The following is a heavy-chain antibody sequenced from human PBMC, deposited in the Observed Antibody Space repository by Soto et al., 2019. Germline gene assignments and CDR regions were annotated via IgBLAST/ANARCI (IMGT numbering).Heavy chain of an antibody. CDR3: ARGNYYGSENWFDY. V-gene: IGHV4-59*01. J-gene: IGHJ4*02. D-gene: IGHD3-10*01. CDR1: RDSISNYY. Sequence: XXTLSLTCTVSRDSISNYYWSWIRQPPGHGLDCIRSNXYSGNXNNNTYPKTRXXISIDKSXXQFSTNLSSVTAPHTALHYCARGNYYGSENWFDYWGPG. CDR2: NXYSGNX.